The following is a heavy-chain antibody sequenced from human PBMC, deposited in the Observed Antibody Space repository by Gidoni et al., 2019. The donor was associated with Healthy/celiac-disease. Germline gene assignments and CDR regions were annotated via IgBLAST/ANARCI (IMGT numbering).Heavy chain of an antibody. D-gene: IGHD2-15*01. V-gene: IGHV4-61*02. J-gene: IGHJ3*02. Sequence: QVQLQESGPGLVKPSQTLSLTCTVSGGSISSGSYYWSWIRQPAGKGLEWIGRIYTSGSTNYNPSLKSRVTISVDTSKNQFSLKLSSVTAADTAVYYCAREEGYPYAFDIWGQGTMVTVSS. CDR2: IYTSGST. CDR1: GGSISSGSYY. CDR3: AREEGYPYAFDI.